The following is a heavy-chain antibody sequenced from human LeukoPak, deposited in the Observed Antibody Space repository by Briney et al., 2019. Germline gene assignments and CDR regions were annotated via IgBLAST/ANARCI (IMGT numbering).Heavy chain of an antibody. CDR2: IYYSGST. Sequence: SETLSLTCTVSGGSISSSSYYWGWLRQPPGKGLEWIGSIYYSGSTYYNPSLKSRVTISVDTSKNQFSLKLSSVTAADTAVYYCARHGSDYYDSSVGTFDIWGQGTMVTVSS. J-gene: IGHJ3*02. CDR3: ARHGSDYYDSSVGTFDI. CDR1: GGSISSSSYY. D-gene: IGHD3-22*01. V-gene: IGHV4-39*01.